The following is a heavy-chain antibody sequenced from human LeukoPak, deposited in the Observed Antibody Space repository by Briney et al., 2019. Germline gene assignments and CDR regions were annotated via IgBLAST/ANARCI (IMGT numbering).Heavy chain of an antibody. V-gene: IGHV4-61*02. CDR1: GGSISSGSYY. CDR2: INTSGRT. CDR3: ARDPTGRYSSEGYMDV. J-gene: IGHJ6*03. Sequence: SETLSLTCTVSGGSISSGSYYWSWIRRPAGKGLEWIGRINTSGRTKYNPSLKSRVTISVDTSKNQFSLKLSSVTAADTAVYYCARDPTGRYSSEGYMDVWGKGTTVTISS. D-gene: IGHD6-19*01.